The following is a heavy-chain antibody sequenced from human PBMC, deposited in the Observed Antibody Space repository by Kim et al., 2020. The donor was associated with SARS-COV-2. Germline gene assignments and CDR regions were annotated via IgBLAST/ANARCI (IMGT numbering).Heavy chain of an antibody. J-gene: IGHJ6*02. V-gene: IGHV1-69*04. CDR2: IIPILGIA. Sequence: SVKVSCKASGGTFSSYAISWVRQAPGQGLEWMGRIIPILGIANYAQKFQGRVTITADKSTSTAYMELSSLRSEDTAVYYCARVPMSEMATITDYYYYGMDVWGQGTTVTVSS. CDR3: ARVPMSEMATITDYYYYGMDV. CDR1: GGTFSSYA. D-gene: IGHD5-12*01.